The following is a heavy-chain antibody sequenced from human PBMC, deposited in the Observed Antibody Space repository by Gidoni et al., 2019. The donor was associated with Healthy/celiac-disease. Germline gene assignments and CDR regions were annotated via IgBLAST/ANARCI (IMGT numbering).Heavy chain of an antibody. CDR2: ISYDGSNK. Sequence: QGQLVESGGGVVQPGRSLRLSCAASGFTFSSYAMHWVLQAPGKGLEWVAVISYDGSNKYYADSVKGRFTISRDNSKNTLYLQMNSLRAEDTAVYYCARALGIVGATTGVYYGMDVWGQGTTVTVSS. CDR1: GFTFSSYA. J-gene: IGHJ6*02. CDR3: ARALGIVGATTGVYYGMDV. V-gene: IGHV3-30*01. D-gene: IGHD1-26*01.